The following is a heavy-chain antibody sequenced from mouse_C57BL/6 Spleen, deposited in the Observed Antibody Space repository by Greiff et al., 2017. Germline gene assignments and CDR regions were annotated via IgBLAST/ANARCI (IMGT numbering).Heavy chain of an antibody. J-gene: IGHJ4*01. CDR2: IYPGSGST. V-gene: IGHV1-55*01. D-gene: IGHD1-1*01. CDR3: ARNPITTVGEVYAMDY. CDR1: GYTFTSYW. Sequence: QVQLQQSGAELVKPGASVKMSCKASGYTFTSYWITWVKQRPGQGLEWIGDIYPGSGSTNYNEKFKSKATLTVDTSSSTAYMQLSSLTSEDSAVYYCARNPITTVGEVYAMDYWGQGTSVTVSS.